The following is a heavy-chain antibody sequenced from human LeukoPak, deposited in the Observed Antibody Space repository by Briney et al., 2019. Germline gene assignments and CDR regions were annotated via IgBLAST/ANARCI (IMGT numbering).Heavy chain of an antibody. CDR2: KYYSGSA. J-gene: IGHJ3*02. D-gene: IGHD2-2*01. V-gene: IGHV4-31*03. CDR1: GVSVTDGRYY. Sequence: SQTLSLTCNVSGVSVTDGRYYWTWIRQHPGKGLEWIGYKYYSGSAKYNPSLKSRLTISIDTSKNQFSLQLSSVTAADTATYYCAAPYCSSISCLDVFNMWGQGTRVTVSS. CDR3: AAPYCSSISCLDVFNM.